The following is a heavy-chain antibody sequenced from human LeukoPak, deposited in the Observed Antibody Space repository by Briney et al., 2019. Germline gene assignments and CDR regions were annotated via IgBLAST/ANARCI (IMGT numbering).Heavy chain of an antibody. CDR2: ISSSSSYI. D-gene: IGHD1-26*01. Sequence: GGSLRLSCAASGFNFNNYWMSWLRQAPGKGLEWVSSISSSSSYIYYADSVKGRFTISRDNAKNSLYLQMNSLRAEDTAVYYCARSTANSGSYLAFFDYWGQGTLVTVSS. CDR3: ARSTANSGSYLAFFDY. V-gene: IGHV3-21*01. CDR1: GFNFNNYW. J-gene: IGHJ4*02.